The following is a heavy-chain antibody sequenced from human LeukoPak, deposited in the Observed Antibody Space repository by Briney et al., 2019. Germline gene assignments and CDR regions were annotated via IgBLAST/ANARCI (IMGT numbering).Heavy chain of an antibody. CDR1: GFTFSTYA. Sequence: GGSLRLSCAASGFTFSTYAMHWVRQVPGKGLEWVAVISYDGSNKYYADSVRGRFTISRDNSKNTLYLQMNSLRGEDTGVYYCARDLESEPGQGPDYWGQGTLVTVSS. CDR2: ISYDGSNK. V-gene: IGHV3-30-3*01. CDR3: ARDLESEPGQGPDY. J-gene: IGHJ4*02. D-gene: IGHD1-14*01.